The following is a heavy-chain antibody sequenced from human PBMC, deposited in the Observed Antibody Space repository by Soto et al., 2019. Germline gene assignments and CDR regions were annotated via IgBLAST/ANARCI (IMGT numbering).Heavy chain of an antibody. V-gene: IGHV1-2*04. CDR2: INPNTDAT. CDR1: RYTFTVYY. J-gene: IGHJ5*02. D-gene: IGHD2-2*01. Sequence: ASVKVSFKASRYTFTVYYIHLFQHAPVQWLEWMGFINPNTDATNYAQKFQGWVTMTRDTSISTAYMELSRLRSDDTAVYYCDRGVPADAILSYPRKSFDHWGQGTMLNVSS. CDR3: DRGVPADAILSYPRKSFDH.